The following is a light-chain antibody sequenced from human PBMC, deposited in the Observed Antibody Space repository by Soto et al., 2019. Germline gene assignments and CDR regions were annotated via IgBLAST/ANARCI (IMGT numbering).Light chain of an antibody. J-gene: IGKJ2*02. CDR2: LGS. CDR3: MQALQTPRT. V-gene: IGKV2-28*01. Sequence: DLVMTQSPLSLPVTPGEPASISCRSSQSFLHSNGYNYLDWYLQKPGQSPQLLIYLGSNRASGVPDRFSGSGSGTDFTLKISRVEAEDVGVYYCMQALQTPRTFGQGTKLEIK. CDR1: QSFLHSNGYNY.